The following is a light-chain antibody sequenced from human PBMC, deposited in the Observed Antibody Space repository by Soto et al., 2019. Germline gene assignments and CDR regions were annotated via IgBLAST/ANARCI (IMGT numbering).Light chain of an antibody. CDR2: GAS. J-gene: IGKJ4*01. V-gene: IGKV3D-20*02. Sequence: EIVLTQSPGTLSLSPGERATLSCRASQSVNNNYLAWYQQKPGQAPRLLIYGASTRATGIPARFSGSGSGTDFTLTISSLEPEDFAVYYCQQRSNWPPLTFGGGTKVDIK. CDR1: QSVNNNY. CDR3: QQRSNWPPLT.